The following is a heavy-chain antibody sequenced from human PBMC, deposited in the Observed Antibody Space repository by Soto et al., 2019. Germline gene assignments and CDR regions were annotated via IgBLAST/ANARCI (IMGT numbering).Heavy chain of an antibody. V-gene: IGHV4-4*07. CDR3: ARGRAVPAATTEPYGMDV. J-gene: IGHJ6*02. D-gene: IGHD2-2*01. Sequence: QVQLQESGPGLVKPSETLSITCTVSGGSISSYYWSWIRQPAGKGLAWIGRIYTSGSTNYNPSLKSRVTMSVDTAKNQCSLKLSSVTAADTAVYYCARGRAVPAATTEPYGMDVWGQGTTVTVSS. CDR2: IYTSGST. CDR1: GGSISSYY.